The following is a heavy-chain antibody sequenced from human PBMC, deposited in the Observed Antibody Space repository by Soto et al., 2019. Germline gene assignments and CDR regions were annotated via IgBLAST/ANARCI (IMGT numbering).Heavy chain of an antibody. V-gene: IGHV1-58*02. Sequence: ASVKVSCKASGFTFTSSAMQWVRQARGQRLEWIGWIVVGSGNTNYAQKFQERVTITRDMSTSTAYMELSSLRSEDTAVYYCAVDLTYYDFWSGSPNPYYMDVWGKGTTVTVSS. D-gene: IGHD3-3*01. J-gene: IGHJ6*03. CDR1: GFTFTSSA. CDR2: IVVGSGNT. CDR3: AVDLTYYDFWSGSPNPYYMDV.